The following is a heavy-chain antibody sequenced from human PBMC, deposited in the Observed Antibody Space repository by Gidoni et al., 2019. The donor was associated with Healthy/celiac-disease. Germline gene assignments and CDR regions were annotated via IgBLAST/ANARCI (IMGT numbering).Heavy chain of an antibody. J-gene: IGHJ6*02. CDR2: IIPIFGTA. V-gene: IGHV1-69*01. D-gene: IGHD2-8*01. CDR3: ARGLMVYALYYYYYGMDV. Sequence: QVQLVQSGAEVKKPGSSVTVSCKASGGTFSSYSISWVRQAPGQGLEWMGGIIPIFGTANYAQKFQGRVTITADESTSTAYMELSSLRSEDTAVYYCARGLMVYALYYYYYGMDVWGQGTTVTVSS. CDR1: GGTFSSYS.